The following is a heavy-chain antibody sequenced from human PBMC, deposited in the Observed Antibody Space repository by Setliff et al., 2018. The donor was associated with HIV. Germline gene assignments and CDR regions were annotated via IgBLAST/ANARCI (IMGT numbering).Heavy chain of an antibody. J-gene: IGHJ4*02. D-gene: IGHD5-12*01. Sequence: GGSLRLSCAASGFNFNDYGMHWVRQAPGKGLEWVAFIRYDGSNEHYADSVKGRFTISRDNSKNTLALQMTSLRVEDTAAYYCAKDIRHSGYDHFDYWGQGTLVTVSS. CDR3: AKDIRHSGYDHFDY. CDR2: IRYDGSNE. CDR1: GFNFNDYG. V-gene: IGHV3-30*02.